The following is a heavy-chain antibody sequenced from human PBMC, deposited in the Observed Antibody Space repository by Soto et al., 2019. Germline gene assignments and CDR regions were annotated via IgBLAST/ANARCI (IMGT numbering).Heavy chain of an antibody. CDR1: GFTFSHYA. D-gene: IGHD1-26*01. Sequence: QVQLVESGGGVVQPGRSLRLSCAASGFTFSHYAMHWVRQAPGKGLEWVALMSYDGSNEYYADSVKGRFTISRDNSKNTLYLPMHSLRAEDTAVYYCAKDGSHNFDYWGQGTLVTVSS. J-gene: IGHJ4*02. CDR3: AKDGSHNFDY. CDR2: MSYDGSNE. V-gene: IGHV3-30*18.